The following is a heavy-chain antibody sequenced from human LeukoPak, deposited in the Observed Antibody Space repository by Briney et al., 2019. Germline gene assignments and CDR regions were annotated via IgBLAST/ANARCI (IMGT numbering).Heavy chain of an antibody. CDR1: GGSISSGGYS. Sequence: SETLSLTCAVSGGSISSGGYSWSWIRQPPGKGLEWIGYIYHSGSTYYNPSLKSRVTISVDTSKNQFSLKLSSVTAADTAVYYCAREGSNYGDKMNYYGMDVWGQGTTVTVSS. CDR3: AREGSNYGDKMNYYGMDV. D-gene: IGHD4-11*01. V-gene: IGHV4-30-2*01. CDR2: IYHSGST. J-gene: IGHJ6*02.